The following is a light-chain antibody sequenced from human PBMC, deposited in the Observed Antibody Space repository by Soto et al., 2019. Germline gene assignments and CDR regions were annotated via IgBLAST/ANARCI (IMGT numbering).Light chain of an antibody. J-gene: IGKJ4*01. V-gene: IGKV1-33*01. CDR3: QQYELLSI. CDR2: GAS. Sequence: DIQMTQSPSSLSASVGDRVTITCQASQDIRTHLNWFQQKPGKAPKLLIYGASYLEIGVPSRFSGGGSGTDFTLSISSLQPQDSATYYCQQYELLSIFGGGTKVEIK. CDR1: QDIRTH.